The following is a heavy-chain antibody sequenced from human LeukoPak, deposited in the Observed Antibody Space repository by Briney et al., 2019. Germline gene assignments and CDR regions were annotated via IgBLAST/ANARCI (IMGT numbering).Heavy chain of an antibody. D-gene: IGHD3-22*01. J-gene: IGHJ4*02. CDR3: ARGPYGYYYEYYFDY. CDR1: GGSFSGYY. Sequence: SETLSLTCAVHGGSFSGYYWSWIRQPPGKGLEWIGEINHGGSTNYNPSLKSRVTISVDTSKNQFSLKLSSVTAADTAVYYCARGPYGYYYEYYFDYWGQGTLVTVSS. CDR2: INHGGST. V-gene: IGHV4-34*01.